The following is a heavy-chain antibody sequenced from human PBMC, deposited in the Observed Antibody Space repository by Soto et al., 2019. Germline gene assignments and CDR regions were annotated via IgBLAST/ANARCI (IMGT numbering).Heavy chain of an antibody. D-gene: IGHD6-19*01. CDR2: IYYSGST. V-gene: IGHV4-31*03. J-gene: IGHJ4*02. CDR1: GGSISSGGYY. Sequence: SETLSLTCTVSGGSISSGGYYWSWIRQHPGKGLEWIGYIYYSGSTNYNPSLKSRVTISVDTSKNQFSLKLSSVTAADTAVYCCARERAVAGPIHFDYWGQGTLVTVSS. CDR3: ARERAVAGPIHFDY.